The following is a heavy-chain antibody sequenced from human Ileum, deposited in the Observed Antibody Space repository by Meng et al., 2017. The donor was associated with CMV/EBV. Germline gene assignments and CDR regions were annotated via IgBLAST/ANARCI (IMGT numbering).Heavy chain of an antibody. CDR1: DYTFTSYF. Sequence: ASVKVSCKASDYTFTSYFVRGVRQAPGQGLEWMGWISPYNGNTNYAPSFHARVTMTTDTSTFTAYMELKSMTADDTAVYYCARNDYSHGMDVWGQGTTVTVSS. J-gene: IGHJ6*02. D-gene: IGHD4-11*01. V-gene: IGHV1-18*01. CDR2: ISPYNGNT. CDR3: ARNDYSHGMDV.